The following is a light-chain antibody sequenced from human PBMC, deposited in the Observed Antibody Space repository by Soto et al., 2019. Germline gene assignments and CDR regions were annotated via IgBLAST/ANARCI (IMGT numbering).Light chain of an antibody. J-gene: IGLJ3*02. CDR3: CSYATSRTLV. Sequence: QSALTQTASVSASPGQSITISCSGTSSDVGSYNLVSWYQHYPGKAPKLIIYEGSRRPSGVSDRFSGSKSGNTASLTISGLQAEDEADYYCCSYATSRTLVFGGGPKVTVL. V-gene: IGLV2-23*01. CDR1: SSDVGSYNL. CDR2: EGS.